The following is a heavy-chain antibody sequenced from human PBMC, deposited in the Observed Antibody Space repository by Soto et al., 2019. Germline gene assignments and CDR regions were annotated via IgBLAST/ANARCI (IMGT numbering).Heavy chain of an antibody. V-gene: IGHV1-69*01. Sequence: QVQLVQSGAEVKKPGSSVKVSCKASGGTFSSYAISWVRQAPGQGLEWMGGIIPIFGTANYAQKFQGRVTLTADESTSTAYMELSNLRSEDTALYYCARDSPDGPIGGATRGWFDPWGQGTLVTVSS. D-gene: IGHD1-26*01. CDR1: GGTFSSYA. CDR3: ARDSPDGPIGGATRGWFDP. CDR2: IIPIFGTA. J-gene: IGHJ5*02.